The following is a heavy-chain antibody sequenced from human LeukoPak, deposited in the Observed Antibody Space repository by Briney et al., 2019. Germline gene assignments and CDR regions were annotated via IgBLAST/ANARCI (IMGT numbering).Heavy chain of an antibody. Sequence: SETLSLTCAVYGGSFSGYYWSWIRQPPGKGLEWIGEMHHSERTNYNPSLESRVTMSVDTSKNEFSLKLSSVTAADTAVYYCARGSQFYSSSWFAFWGQGTLVTVSS. J-gene: IGHJ4*02. CDR2: MHHSERT. CDR1: GGSFSGYY. D-gene: IGHD6-13*01. CDR3: ARGSQFYSSSWFAF. V-gene: IGHV4-34*01.